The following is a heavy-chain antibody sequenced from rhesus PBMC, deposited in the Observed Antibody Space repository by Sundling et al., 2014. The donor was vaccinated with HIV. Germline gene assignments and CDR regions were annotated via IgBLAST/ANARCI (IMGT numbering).Heavy chain of an antibody. Sequence: QVQLQESGPGLVKPSETLSLTCTVSGASISSYWWNWIRQPPGKGLEWIGSIYGNSASTYYNPSLKNRVTISKDTSKNQFSLNLNSVTAADTAVYFCASYTPSSGSFDYWGQGVLVTVSS. D-gene: IGHD6-31*01. J-gene: IGHJ4*01. CDR1: GASISSYW. V-gene: IGHV4-80*01. CDR3: ASYTPSSGSFDY. CDR2: IYGNSAST.